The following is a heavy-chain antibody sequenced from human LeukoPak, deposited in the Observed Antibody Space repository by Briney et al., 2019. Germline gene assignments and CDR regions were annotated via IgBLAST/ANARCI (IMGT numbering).Heavy chain of an antibody. J-gene: IGHJ6*02. Sequence: GGSLRLSCAASGFTFSSYSMNWVRQAPGKGLEWVSSISSSSSYIYYADSVKGRFTISRDNAKNSLYLQMNSLRAEDTAVYYCARERLWFGELSPLHGMDVWGQGTTVTVSS. D-gene: IGHD3-10*01. V-gene: IGHV3-21*01. CDR3: ARERLWFGELSPLHGMDV. CDR1: GFTFSSYS. CDR2: ISSSSSYI.